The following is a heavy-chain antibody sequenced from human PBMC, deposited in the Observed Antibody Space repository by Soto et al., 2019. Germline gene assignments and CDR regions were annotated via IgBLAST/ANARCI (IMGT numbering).Heavy chain of an antibody. D-gene: IGHD6-13*01. CDR1: GFTFSSYA. V-gene: IGHV3-23*01. J-gene: IGHJ1*01. CDR2: ISGSGGST. Sequence: EVQLLESGGGLVQPGGSLRLSCASSGFTFSSYAMSWVRQAPGKGLEWVSAISGSGGSTYYAVSGKGRFTISRDNSKKTQYLQMNSLRAEDTAVYYCAKSRLGQLVLDFQHWGQGTLVTVSS. CDR3: AKSRLGQLVLDFQH.